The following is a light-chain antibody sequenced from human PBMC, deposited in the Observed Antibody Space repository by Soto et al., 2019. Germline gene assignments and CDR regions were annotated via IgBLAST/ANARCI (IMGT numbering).Light chain of an antibody. V-gene: IGKV1-5*01. Sequence: DVQMTQSPSTLSACVGDRVTIAFRASRSISPWLAWYQQKPGKPPKLLIYGASSLAAGVPSRFSGSGSGTDFTLTISSLQPDDFASYYCQQYSSSTTFGQGTKVDI. CDR3: QQYSSSTT. J-gene: IGKJ1*01. CDR1: RSISPW. CDR2: GAS.